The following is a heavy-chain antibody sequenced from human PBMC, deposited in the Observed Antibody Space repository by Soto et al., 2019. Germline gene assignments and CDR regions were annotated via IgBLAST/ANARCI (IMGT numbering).Heavy chain of an antibody. CDR3: ASRQAGGSLVPGYYYYGMDV. V-gene: IGHV1-69*13. Sequence: GASVKVSCKASGGTFSSYAISWVRQAPGQGLEWMGGIIPIFGTANYAQKFQGRVTITADESTSTAYMELSSLRSEDTAVYYCASRQAGGSLVPGYYYYGMDVWGQGTTVTVSS. CDR1: GGTFSSYA. J-gene: IGHJ6*02. D-gene: IGHD6-13*01. CDR2: IIPIFGTA.